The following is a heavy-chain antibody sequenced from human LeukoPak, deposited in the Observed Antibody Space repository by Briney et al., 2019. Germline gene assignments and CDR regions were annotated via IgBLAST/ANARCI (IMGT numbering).Heavy chain of an antibody. V-gene: IGHV1-2*06. CDR1: GYTFTGYY. CDR3: ARVGWTSEGY. J-gene: IGHJ4*02. Sequence: ASVKVSCKASGYTFTGYYMHWVRQAPGQGLEWMGRINPNSGGTNYAQKFQGRVTMTRDTSIGTAYMELSKLSSDDTAVYYCARVGWTSEGYWGQGTLVTVSS. CDR2: INPNSGGT. D-gene: IGHD2-2*01.